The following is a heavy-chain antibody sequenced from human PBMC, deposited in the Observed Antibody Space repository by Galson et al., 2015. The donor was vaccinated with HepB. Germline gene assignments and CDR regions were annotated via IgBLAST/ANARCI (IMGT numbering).Heavy chain of an antibody. J-gene: IGHJ6*02. CDR2: MNPNSGNT. V-gene: IGHV1-8*01. Sequence: SVKVSCKASGYTFISYDINWVRQASGQGLEWMGWMNPNSGNTGYAQKFQGRVTMTRNTSSSAAYMELSSLRSEDTAVYYCARGRITYYDSSGHLFYYDYGMDVGGQGTTVTVSS. D-gene: IGHD3-22*01. CDR1: GYTFISYD. CDR3: ARGRITYYDSSGHLFYYDYGMDV.